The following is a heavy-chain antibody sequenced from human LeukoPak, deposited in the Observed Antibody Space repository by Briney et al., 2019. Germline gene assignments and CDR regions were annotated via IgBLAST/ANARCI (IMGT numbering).Heavy chain of an antibody. V-gene: IGHV3-48*03. CDR2: ISSSGSTI. Sequence: GGSLRLSCAASGFTFSSYEMNWVRQAPGKGLEWVSYISSSGSTIYYADSVKGRFTISRDNAKNSLYLQMNSLRAEDTAVYYCARGAAELFGELLFYAFDIWGQGTMVTVSS. D-gene: IGHD3-10*02. J-gene: IGHJ3*02. CDR3: ARGAAELFGELLFYAFDI. CDR1: GFTFSSYE.